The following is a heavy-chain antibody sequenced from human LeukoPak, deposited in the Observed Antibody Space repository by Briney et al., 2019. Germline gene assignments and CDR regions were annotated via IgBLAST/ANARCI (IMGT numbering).Heavy chain of an antibody. J-gene: IGHJ4*02. CDR1: GGSISSSSYY. Sequence: PSQTLSLTCTVSGGSISSSSYYWDWIRQPPGEGLEWIGSIYYSGSTYYNPSLKSRLTISVDTSKKQLSLKLSSVTAADTAVYYCARQDDYNFDYWGQGTLVTVSS. D-gene: IGHD5-24*01. V-gene: IGHV4-39*01. CDR3: ARQDDYNFDY. CDR2: IYYSGST.